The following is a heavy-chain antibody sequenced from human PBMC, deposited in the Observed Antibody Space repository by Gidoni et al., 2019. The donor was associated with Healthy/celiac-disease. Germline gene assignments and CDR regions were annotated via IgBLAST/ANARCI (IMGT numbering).Heavy chain of an antibody. Sequence: QVQLVESGGGVVQPGRSLRLSCAASGFTFSSYGMHWVRQAPGKGLEWVAVIWYDGSNKYYADSVKGLFTISRDNSKNTLYLQMNSLRAEDTAVYYCARDLATAMYFDYWGQGTLVTVSS. CDR2: IWYDGSNK. V-gene: IGHV3-33*01. CDR3: ARDLATAMYFDY. D-gene: IGHD2-2*01. J-gene: IGHJ4*02. CDR1: GFTFSSYG.